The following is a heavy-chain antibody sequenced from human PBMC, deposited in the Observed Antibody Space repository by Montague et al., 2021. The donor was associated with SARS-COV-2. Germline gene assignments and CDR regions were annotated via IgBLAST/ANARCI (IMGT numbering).Heavy chain of an antibody. V-gene: IGHV4-59*01. CDR3: ARVFPRWLQFDPYFDY. CDR1: GGSISSYY. Sequence: SETLSLTCTVYGGSISSYYWSWIRQPPGKGLEWIGYINHSGSTNYNPSLKSRVTISVDTSKNQFSLKLSSVTAADTAVYYCARVFPRWLQFDPYFDYWGQGTLVTVSS. D-gene: IGHD5-24*01. CDR2: INHSGST. J-gene: IGHJ4*02.